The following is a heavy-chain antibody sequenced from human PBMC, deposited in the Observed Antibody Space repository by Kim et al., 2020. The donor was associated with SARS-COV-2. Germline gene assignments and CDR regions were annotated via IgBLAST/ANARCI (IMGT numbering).Heavy chain of an antibody. J-gene: IGHJ6*02. Sequence: SVKVSCKASGFTFTSSAVQWVRQARGQRLEWIGWIVVGSGNTNYAQKFQERVTITRDMSTSTAYMELSSLRSEDTAVYYCAADRADGSGSYYEYYYGMDVWGQGTTVTVSS. CDR3: AADRADGSGSYYEYYYGMDV. CDR1: GFTFTSSA. V-gene: IGHV1-58*01. CDR2: IVVGSGNT. D-gene: IGHD3-10*01.